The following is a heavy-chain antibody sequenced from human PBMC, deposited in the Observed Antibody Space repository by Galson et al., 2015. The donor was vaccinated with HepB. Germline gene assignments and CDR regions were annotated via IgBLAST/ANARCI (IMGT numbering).Heavy chain of an antibody. Sequence: PALVKPTQTLTLTCTFSGFALTTSGVGVGWIRQSPVKALEWLAVIYWDDDKRYSPSLKSRLTITKDTSRDQVVLTMTNMDPMDTATYYCVHSPDISGYFGFDPWGQGTLVTVSS. CDR2: IYWDDDK. CDR1: GFALTTSGVG. V-gene: IGHV2-5*02. J-gene: IGHJ5*02. CDR3: VHSPDISGYFGFDP. D-gene: IGHD3-22*01.